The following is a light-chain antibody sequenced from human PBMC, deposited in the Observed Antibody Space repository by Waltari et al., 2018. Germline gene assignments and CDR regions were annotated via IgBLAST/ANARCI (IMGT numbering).Light chain of an antibody. CDR3: QVWDSNTGV. J-gene: IGLJ2*01. Sequence: SYELTQAASVSVALGQTARVNCGGNNIGDKSVHWYQQRPGQAPVLVMYRDVNRPSEIPGRFSGSNSGNRATLTIRRVQVEDEADYYCQVWDSNTGVFGGGTKLIVL. V-gene: IGLV3-9*01. CDR2: RDV. CDR1: NIGDKS.